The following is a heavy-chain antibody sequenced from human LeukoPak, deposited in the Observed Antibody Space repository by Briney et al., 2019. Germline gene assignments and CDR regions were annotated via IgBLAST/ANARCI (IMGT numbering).Heavy chain of an antibody. Sequence: GSLRLSCTASGFPFIEYSMNWVRQAPGKELEWISYIGIDSGNTKYADSVRGRFTISADKAKDSLYLQMNSLRVEDTAVYYCARDHNYAFDNWGQGTLVSVAS. D-gene: IGHD1-1*01. CDR2: IGIDSGNT. CDR3: ARDHNYAFDN. V-gene: IGHV3-48*01. J-gene: IGHJ4*02. CDR1: GFPFIEYS.